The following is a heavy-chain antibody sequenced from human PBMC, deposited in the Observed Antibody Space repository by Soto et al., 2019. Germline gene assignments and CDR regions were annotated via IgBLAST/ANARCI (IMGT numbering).Heavy chain of an antibody. CDR2: IRSKANSYAT. V-gene: IGHV3-73*01. CDR1: GFTFSGSA. CDR3: TSMTGTTNSGFDP. D-gene: IGHD1-7*01. Sequence: GGSLRLSCAASGFTFSGSAMHWVRQASGTGLEWVGRIRSKANSYATAYAASVKGRFTISRDDSKNTAYLQMNSLKTEDTAVYYCTSMTGTTNSGFDPWGQGTLITVSS. J-gene: IGHJ5*02.